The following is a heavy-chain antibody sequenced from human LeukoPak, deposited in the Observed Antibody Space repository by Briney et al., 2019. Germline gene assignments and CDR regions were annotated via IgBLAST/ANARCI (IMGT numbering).Heavy chain of an antibody. V-gene: IGHV3-23*01. CDR1: GFTFRTYA. CDR2: ISYDGGAT. J-gene: IGHJ4*02. CDR3: ARENERIAVAGADY. D-gene: IGHD6-19*01. Sequence: PGGSLRLSCAASGFTFRTYAMIWVRQAPGKGLEWVSGISYDGGATFYAGSVKGRFTISRDNAKNTLYLQMNSLRAEDTAVYYCARENERIAVAGADYWGQGTLVTVSS.